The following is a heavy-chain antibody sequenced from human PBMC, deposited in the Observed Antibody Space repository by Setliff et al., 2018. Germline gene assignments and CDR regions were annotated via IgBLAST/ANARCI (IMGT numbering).Heavy chain of an antibody. J-gene: IGHJ4*02. V-gene: IGHV1-3*04. CDR2: INTGNDNT. CDR1: GYTFTSHA. D-gene: IGHD2-15*01. Sequence: VASVKVSCKASGYTFTSHAMHWVRQAPGQRLEWMGWINTGNDNTKYSQKFQGRVTNTMDTSASTAYMELSGLRSEDTAVYYCARLHCSGGSCYYDYWGQGTLVTVSS. CDR3: ARLHCSGGSCYYDY.